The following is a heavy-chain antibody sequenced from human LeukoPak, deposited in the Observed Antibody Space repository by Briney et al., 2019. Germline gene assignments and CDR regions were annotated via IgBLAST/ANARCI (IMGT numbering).Heavy chain of an antibody. D-gene: IGHD3-22*01. CDR2: INPNSGGT. V-gene: IGHV1-2*02. Sequence: ASVTVSCKASGYTFTGYYMHWVRQAPGQGLEWMGWINPNSGGTNYAQKFQGRVTMTRDTSISTAYMELSRLRSDDTAVYYCARDSAYYYDSSGLPYYFDYWGQGTLVTVSS. CDR1: GYTFTGYY. CDR3: ARDSAYYYDSSGLPYYFDY. J-gene: IGHJ4*02.